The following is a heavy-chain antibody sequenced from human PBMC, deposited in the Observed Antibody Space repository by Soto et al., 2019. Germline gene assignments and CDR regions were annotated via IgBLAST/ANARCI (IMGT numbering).Heavy chain of an antibody. CDR3: ARRRYCSSTSCYPSYYYYGMDV. CDR1: GYSFTSYW. D-gene: IGHD2-2*01. V-gene: IGHV5-51*01. Sequence: GESLKISCKGSGYSFTSYWIGWVRQMPGKGLEWMGIIYPGDSDTRYSPSFQGQVTISADKSISTAYLQWSSLKASDTAMYYCARRRYCSSTSCYPSYYYYGMDVWGQGTTVTVSS. CDR2: IYPGDSDT. J-gene: IGHJ6*02.